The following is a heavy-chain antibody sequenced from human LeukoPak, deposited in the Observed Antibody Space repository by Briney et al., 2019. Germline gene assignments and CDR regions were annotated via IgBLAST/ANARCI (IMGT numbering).Heavy chain of an antibody. Sequence: ASVKVSCKASGYTFTGYYMHWVRQAPGQGLEWMGWINPNSGGTSYAQQFQGRLTMTRDTSTSTAYMDLRSLRSDDTAVYYCARDLRYSSGWSASGMDVWGKGTTVTISS. CDR3: ARDLRYSSGWSASGMDV. CDR1: GYTFTGYY. D-gene: IGHD6-19*01. J-gene: IGHJ6*03. CDR2: INPNSGGT. V-gene: IGHV1-2*02.